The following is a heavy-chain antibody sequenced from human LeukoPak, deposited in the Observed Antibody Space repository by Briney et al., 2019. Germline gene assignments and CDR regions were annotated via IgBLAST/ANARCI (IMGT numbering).Heavy chain of an antibody. CDR1: GYTFTSYD. CDR2: MNPNSGNT. CDR3: ARGKLERRGIYGMDV. J-gene: IGHJ6*02. D-gene: IGHD1-1*01. V-gene: IGHV1-8*01. Sequence: ASVKVSCKASGYTFTSYDINWVRQATGQGLEWMGWMNPNSGNTGYARKFQGRVTMTRNTSISTAYMELSSLRSEDTAVYYCARGKLERRGIYGMDVWGQGTTVTVSS.